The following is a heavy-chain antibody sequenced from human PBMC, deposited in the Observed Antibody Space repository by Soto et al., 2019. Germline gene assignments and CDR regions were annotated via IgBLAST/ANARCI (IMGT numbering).Heavy chain of an antibody. V-gene: IGHV1-18*04. D-gene: IGHD5-12*01. CDR1: GSTFTSYG. CDR2: ISAYNGNT. Sequence: ASVPVSCKASGSTFTSYGISWVRQAPGQGLEWMGWISAYNGNTNYAQKLQGRVTITTDTSTSTAYMELRSLRSDDTAVYYCAREAGGYSGQAGFAYRGQGTRVTVSS. J-gene: IGHJ4*02. CDR3: AREAGGYSGQAGFAY.